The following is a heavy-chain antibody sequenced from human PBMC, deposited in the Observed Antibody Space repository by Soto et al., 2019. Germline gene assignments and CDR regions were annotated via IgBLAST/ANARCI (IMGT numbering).Heavy chain of an antibody. V-gene: IGHV4-39*01. Sequence: SETLSLTCAVSGGSVSGSYYYWAWLRQSPGKGPEWIGSVFYTGFTSYNPSLESRVSVSVDTSKNQFSLKVSAVTAADTAVYYCASSQKGYNWNYFDHWGQGALVTVS. CDR2: VFYTGFT. J-gene: IGHJ4*02. D-gene: IGHD1-20*01. CDR1: GGSVSGSYYY. CDR3: ASSQKGYNWNYFDH.